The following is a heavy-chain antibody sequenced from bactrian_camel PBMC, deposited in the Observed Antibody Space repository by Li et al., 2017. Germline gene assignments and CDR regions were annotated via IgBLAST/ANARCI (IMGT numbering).Heavy chain of an antibody. V-gene: IGHV3S57*01. Sequence: QVQLVESGGGSVQAGGSLRLSCVRSGNTARDFYLAWFRQAPGREREEVARSNADGSTRYTDSVKGRFTIPKEYYNNTLYLQMNRLKPEDTAMYYCAAQIGPGGYCSDFSAYGHSGQG. J-gene: IGHJ4*01. CDR3: AAQIGPGGYCSDFSAYGH. D-gene: IGHD8*01. CDR1: GNTARDFY. CDR2: SNADGST.